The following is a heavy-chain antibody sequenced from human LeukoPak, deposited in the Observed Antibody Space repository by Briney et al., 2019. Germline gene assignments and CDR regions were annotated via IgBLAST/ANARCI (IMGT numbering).Heavy chain of an antibody. CDR3: AAQVALVATDPRINYFEY. Sequence: TFSSYWMSWVRQPPGKGLEWIGSIYYSGSTYYIPSLKSRVAISLDTSKNQFSLKLSSVTAADTAVYYCAAQVALVATDPRINYFEYWGQGTLVTVSS. V-gene: IGHV4-39*01. D-gene: IGHD5-12*01. CDR2: IYYSGST. CDR1: TFSSYW. J-gene: IGHJ4*02.